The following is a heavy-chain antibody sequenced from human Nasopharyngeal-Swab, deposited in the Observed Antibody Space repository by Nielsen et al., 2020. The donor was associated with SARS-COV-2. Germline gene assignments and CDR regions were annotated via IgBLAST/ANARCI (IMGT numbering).Heavy chain of an antibody. CDR3: ARRAARDGYNYEVDP. CDR1: GYSFINYW. D-gene: IGHD5-24*01. CDR2: IYPGNSQT. Sequence: KVSCKASGYSFINYWIGWVRQKPGKGLEWMGIIYPGNSQTKYSPTFQGQVTISADKSINTAYLHWRSLRTSDTATYFCARRAARDGYNYEVDPWGQGTLVTVSS. J-gene: IGHJ5*02. V-gene: IGHV5-51*01.